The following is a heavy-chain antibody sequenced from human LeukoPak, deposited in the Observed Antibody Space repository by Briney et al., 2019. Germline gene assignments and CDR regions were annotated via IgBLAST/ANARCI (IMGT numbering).Heavy chain of an antibody. CDR2: MGSNSGDT. Sequence: GASVKVSCKASGYTFTNYDINWVRQATGQGLEWMGWMGSNSGDTGYAQKFQGRVTMTRDTFISTAYMELNNVRSEDTAVYYCARAEWEPQHGYVYWGQGTLVTVSS. CDR3: ARAEWEPQHGYVY. CDR1: GYTFTNYD. D-gene: IGHD1-26*01. J-gene: IGHJ4*02. V-gene: IGHV1-8*01.